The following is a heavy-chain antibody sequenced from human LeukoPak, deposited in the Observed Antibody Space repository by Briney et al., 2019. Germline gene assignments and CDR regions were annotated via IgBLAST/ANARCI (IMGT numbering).Heavy chain of an antibody. CDR1: GGSISSSSYY. Sequence: SETLSLTCTVSGGSISSSSYYWGWIRQPPGKGLEWIGSIYYSGSTYHNPSLKSRVTISVDTSKNQFSLKLSSVTAADTAVYYCARDSKPAAISNWFDPWGQGTLVTVSS. V-gene: IGHV4-39*07. J-gene: IGHJ5*02. CDR2: IYYSGST. D-gene: IGHD2-2*01. CDR3: ARDSKPAAISNWFDP.